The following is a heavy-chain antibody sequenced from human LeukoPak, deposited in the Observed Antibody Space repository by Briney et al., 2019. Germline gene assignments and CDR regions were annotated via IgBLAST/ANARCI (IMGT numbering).Heavy chain of an antibody. V-gene: IGHV4-59*01. CDR2: IYYSGST. D-gene: IGHD2-2*01. J-gene: IGHJ4*02. CDR1: GGSISSYY. Sequence: SETLSLTCTVSGGSISSYYWSWIRQPPGKGLEWIGYIYYSGSTNYNPSLKSRVTISVDTSKNQFSMKLSSVTAADTAVYYCARVRDCSSSICHYYFDYWGQGTLVTVSS. CDR3: ARVRDCSSSICHYYFDY.